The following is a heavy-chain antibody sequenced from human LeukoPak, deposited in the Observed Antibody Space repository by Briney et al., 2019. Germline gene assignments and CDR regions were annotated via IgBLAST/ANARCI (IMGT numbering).Heavy chain of an antibody. CDR1: GFTVSSNY. CDR2: IYSGGST. D-gene: IGHD5-18*01. J-gene: IGHJ4*02. V-gene: IGHV3-53*01. Sequence: GGSLRLSCAASGFTVSSNYMSWVRQAPGKGLEWVSVIYSGGSTYYADSVKGRLTISRDNSKNTLYLQMNSLRAEDTAVYYCSASTAMAPFFDYWGQGTLVTVSS. CDR3: SASTAMAPFFDY.